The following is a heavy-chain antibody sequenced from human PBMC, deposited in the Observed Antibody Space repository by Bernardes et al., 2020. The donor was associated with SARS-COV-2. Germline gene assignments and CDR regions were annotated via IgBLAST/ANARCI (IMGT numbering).Heavy chain of an antibody. CDR2: IKQDGSEK. CDR3: ARPGRPGAYYFEN. J-gene: IGHJ4*02. Sequence: GGSLRLSCAASGFTFSSYWMSWVRQAPGKGLEWVANIKQDGSEKYYVDSVKGRFTISRDNSKNTLYLQMNSLRVEDMAVYYCARPGRPGAYYFENWGQGTLVTVSS. V-gene: IGHV3-7*01. D-gene: IGHD1-26*01. CDR1: GFTFSSYW.